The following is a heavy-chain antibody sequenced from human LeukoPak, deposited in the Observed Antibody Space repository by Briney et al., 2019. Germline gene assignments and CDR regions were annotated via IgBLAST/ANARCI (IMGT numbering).Heavy chain of an antibody. V-gene: IGHV3-66*02. CDR3: ARMGYYYSIPTFFDY. D-gene: IGHD3-22*01. J-gene: IGHJ4*02. CDR1: GFTFSSYA. CDR2: IYSGGST. Sequence: GGSLRLSCAASGFTFSSYAMSWVRQAPGKGLEWVSVIYSGGSTYYADSVKGRFTISRDNSKNTLYLQMNSLRAEDTAVYYCARMGYYYSIPTFFDYWGQGTLVTVSS.